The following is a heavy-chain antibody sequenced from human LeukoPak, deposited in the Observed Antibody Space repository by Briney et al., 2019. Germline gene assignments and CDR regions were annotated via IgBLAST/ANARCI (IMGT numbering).Heavy chain of an antibody. D-gene: IGHD5-12*01. CDR2: ISGGADSA. J-gene: IGHJ4*02. V-gene: IGHV3-23*01. Sequence: GGSLRLSCAASGFTFSSYAMGWVRQAPGKGLEWVSSISGGADSAYYADSVKGRFTISRDNSKNTLYLQINSLRLEDTAVYYCAKPREYRGYEPVCDYWGQGTLVTVSS. CDR1: GFTFSSYA. CDR3: AKPREYRGYEPVCDY.